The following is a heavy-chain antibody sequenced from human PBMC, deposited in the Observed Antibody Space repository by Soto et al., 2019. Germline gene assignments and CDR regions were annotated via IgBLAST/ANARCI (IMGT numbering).Heavy chain of an antibody. CDR2: IWYDGSNK. V-gene: IGHV3-33*01. CDR3: ARDRIGYSGSYGFDP. Sequence: GGSLRLSCAASGFTFSSYGMHWVRQAPGKGLEWVAVIWYDGSNKYYADSVKGRFTISRDNAKNSLYLQMNSLRAEDTAVYYCARDRIGYSGSYGFDPWGQGTLVTVSS. J-gene: IGHJ5*02. D-gene: IGHD5-12*01. CDR1: GFTFSSYG.